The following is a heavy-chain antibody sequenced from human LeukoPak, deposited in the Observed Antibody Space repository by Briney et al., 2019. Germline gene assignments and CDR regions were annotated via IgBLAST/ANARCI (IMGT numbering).Heavy chain of an antibody. D-gene: IGHD3-10*01. V-gene: IGHV3-30*18. CDR2: IPDDGSKK. CDR3: AKLELLLWLGEFKTGAFDM. Sequence: GGSLRLSCAASGFSLSSSCMHWVRQAPGKGLEWVAGIPDDGSKKYYADSVKGRFTITRDESKNTLDLQMNILRPEDTAVYYCAKLELLLWLGEFKTGAFDMWGQGTMVTVSS. CDR1: GFSLSSSC. J-gene: IGHJ3*02.